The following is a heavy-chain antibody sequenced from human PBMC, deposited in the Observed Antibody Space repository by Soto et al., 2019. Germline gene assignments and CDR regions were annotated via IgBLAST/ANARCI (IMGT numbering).Heavy chain of an antibody. Sequence: GGSLRLSCAASGFTFSSYGMSWVRQAPGKGLEWGSSISGSGGTTYHADSVKGRFTISRDNSKNTLYLEMNSLRGDGTAVYYCANPSSSTTVTTCFDYWGQGALVTVSS. CDR3: ANPSSSTTVTTCFDY. CDR2: ISGSGGTT. D-gene: IGHD4-17*01. V-gene: IGHV3-23*01. J-gene: IGHJ4*02. CDR1: GFTFSSYG.